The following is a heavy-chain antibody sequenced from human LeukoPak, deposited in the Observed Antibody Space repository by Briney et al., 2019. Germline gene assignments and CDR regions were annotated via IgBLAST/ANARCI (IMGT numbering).Heavy chain of an antibody. J-gene: IGHJ4*02. CDR1: GFTFSSYS. CDR3: ARVFWGTSTVNDY. D-gene: IGHD3-16*01. CDR2: ISSSSSYI. V-gene: IGHV3-21*01. Sequence: PGGSLRLSCAASGFTFSSYSMNWVRQAPGKGLEWVSSISSSSSYIYYADSVKGRFTISRDNAKNSLYLQMNSLRAEDTAVYYCARVFWGTSTVNDYWGQGTLVTVSS.